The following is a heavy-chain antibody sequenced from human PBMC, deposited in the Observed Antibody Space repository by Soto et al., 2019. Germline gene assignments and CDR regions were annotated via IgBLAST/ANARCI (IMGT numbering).Heavy chain of an antibody. D-gene: IGHD2-2*02. CDR1: GFTFSPYS. V-gene: IGHV3-21*01. Sequence: LRLSCVGSGFTFSPYSINWVRQAPGKGLEWVSSISSRSDIYYADSVKGRFTISRDNAKSSVSLQMNSLRAEDTAVYYCAREYTAWPLAYGLDVWGQGTTVTVSS. CDR3: AREYTAWPLAYGLDV. J-gene: IGHJ6*02. CDR2: ISSRSDI.